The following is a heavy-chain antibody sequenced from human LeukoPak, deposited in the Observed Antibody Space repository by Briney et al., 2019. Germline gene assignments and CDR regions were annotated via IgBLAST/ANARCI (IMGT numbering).Heavy chain of an antibody. CDR3: ARSLNDVVVITSGAFDI. J-gene: IGHJ3*02. D-gene: IGHD3-22*01. Sequence: GGSLRLSCAASGFTFDDYGMSWVRQAPGKGLEWVSGINWNGGSTGYADSVKDRFTISRDNAKNSLYLQMNSLRAEDTASYYCARSLNDVVVITSGAFDIWGQGTMVTVSS. CDR2: INWNGGST. CDR1: GFTFDDYG. V-gene: IGHV3-20*04.